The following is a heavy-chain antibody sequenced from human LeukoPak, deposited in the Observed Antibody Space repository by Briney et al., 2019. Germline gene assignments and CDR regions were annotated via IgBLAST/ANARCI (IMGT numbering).Heavy chain of an antibody. Sequence: SETLSLTCAVYGGSFSGYYWSWIRQPPGKGLEWIGEINHSGSTNYNPSLKSRVTISVDTSKNQFSLKLSSVTAADTAVYYCARALVLNNRGYYYYYMDVWGKGTTVTVSS. J-gene: IGHJ6*03. D-gene: IGHD2-8*01. CDR1: GGSFSGYY. CDR2: INHSGST. V-gene: IGHV4-34*01. CDR3: ARALVLNNRGYYYYYMDV.